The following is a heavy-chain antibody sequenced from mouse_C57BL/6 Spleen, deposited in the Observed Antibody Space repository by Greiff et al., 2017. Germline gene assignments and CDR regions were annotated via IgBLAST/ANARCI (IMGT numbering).Heavy chain of an antibody. CDR3: ASYYGSSYGWYFDV. D-gene: IGHD1-1*01. J-gene: IGHJ1*03. CDR1: GYTFTSYW. CDR2: IDPNSGGT. Sequence: VQLQQPGAELVKPGASVKLSCKASGYTFTSYWMQWVKQRPGRGLEWIGRIDPNSGGTKYNEKFKSKATLTVDKPSSTAYMQLSSLTSEDSAVYYCASYYGSSYGWYFDVWGTGTTVTVSS. V-gene: IGHV1-72*01.